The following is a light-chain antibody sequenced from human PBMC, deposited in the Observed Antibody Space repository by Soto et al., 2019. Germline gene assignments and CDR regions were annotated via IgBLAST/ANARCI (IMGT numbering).Light chain of an antibody. CDR3: QQYGSSPT. V-gene: IGKV3-20*01. Sequence: EIVLTQSPGTVSLSPGESATLSCRASQSISRSDLAWYQHRPGQSPRLLIYATSSRATGIPDRFTGGGAGTGFTLTISRLGPEDSAVYYCQQYGSSPTFGGGTKVDIK. CDR2: ATS. CDR1: QSISRSD. J-gene: IGKJ4*01.